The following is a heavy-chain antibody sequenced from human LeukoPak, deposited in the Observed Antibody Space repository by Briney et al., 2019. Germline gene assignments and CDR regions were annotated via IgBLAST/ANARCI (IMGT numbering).Heavy chain of an antibody. V-gene: IGHV3-48*03. CDR3: ASVDYYYYMDV. J-gene: IGHJ6*03. CDR1: GFTFSSYE. Sequence: PGGSLRLSCAASGFTFSSYEMNWVRQAPGKGLEWVSYISSRGSTKYYADSVKGRFTISRDNAKDSLYLQINSLRAEDTAVYYCASVDYYYYMDVWGKGTTVTVSS. CDR2: ISSRGSTK.